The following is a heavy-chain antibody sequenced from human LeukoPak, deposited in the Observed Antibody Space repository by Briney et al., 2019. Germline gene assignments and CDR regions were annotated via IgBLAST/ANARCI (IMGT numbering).Heavy chain of an antibody. J-gene: IGHJ4*02. V-gene: IGHV3-21*01. D-gene: IGHD4-17*01. CDR3: ARSTVALPYDY. CDR1: GFTFSSYA. Sequence: GGSLRLSCAASGFTFSSYAVSWVRQAPGKGLEWVSSISSSSSYIYYADSVKGRFTISRDNAKNSLYLQMNSLRAEDTAVYYCARSTVALPYDYWGQGTLVTVSS. CDR2: ISSSSSYI.